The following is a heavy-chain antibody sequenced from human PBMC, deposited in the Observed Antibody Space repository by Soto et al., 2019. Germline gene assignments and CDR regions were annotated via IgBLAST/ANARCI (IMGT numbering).Heavy chain of an antibody. D-gene: IGHD2-2*01. Sequence: EVQLVESGGGLVKPGGSLRLSCAASGFSFSDYTMNWVRQAPGKGLEWVSSISGSTSYTYYADSLKGRFTVSRDNAEKSIYLQMHSLRAEDTAVYYCARDGAFCSGTGCRDYYHYMDFWGKGTTVTVSS. V-gene: IGHV3-21*01. CDR1: GFSFSDYT. J-gene: IGHJ6*03. CDR2: ISGSTSYT. CDR3: ARDGAFCSGTGCRDYYHYMDF.